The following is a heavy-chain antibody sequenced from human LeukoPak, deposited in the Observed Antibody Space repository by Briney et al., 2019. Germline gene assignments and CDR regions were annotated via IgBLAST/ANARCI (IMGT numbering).Heavy chain of an antibody. CDR1: GYTFTGYY. CDR3: ARVPEPNRSRVRGARGAWFDP. CDR2: INPNSGGT. D-gene: IGHD3-10*01. Sequence: ASVNVSCKASGYTFTGYYMHWVRQAPGQGLEWMGWINPNSGGTNYAQKFQGRLTITRDTSISTAYMELSRLRSDDTAVYYCARVPEPNRSRVRGARGAWFDPWGQGTLVTVSS. V-gene: IGHV1-2*02. J-gene: IGHJ5*02.